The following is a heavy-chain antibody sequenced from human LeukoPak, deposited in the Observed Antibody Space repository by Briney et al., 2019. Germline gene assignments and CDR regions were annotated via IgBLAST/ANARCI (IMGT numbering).Heavy chain of an antibody. J-gene: IGHJ4*02. CDR1: GGSISSSRHY. D-gene: IGHD3-22*01. Sequence: KPSETLSLTCTVSGGSISSSRHYWGWIRQPPGKGLEWIGSILYSGSTNYNPSLKSRVTISVDTSKNQFSLKLSSVTAADTADYYCVRRVAGSSYRDYWGQGTLVTVSS. V-gene: IGHV4-39*01. CDR3: VRRVAGSSYRDY. CDR2: ILYSGST.